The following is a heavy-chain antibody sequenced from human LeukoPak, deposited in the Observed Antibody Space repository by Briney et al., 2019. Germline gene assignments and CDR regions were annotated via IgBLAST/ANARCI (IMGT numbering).Heavy chain of an antibody. J-gene: IGHJ5*02. CDR2: INHSGST. D-gene: IGHD6-13*01. CDR1: GGSFSGYY. CDR3: ASQAGYSGSWYWFDP. V-gene: IGHV4-34*01. Sequence: SETLSLTCAVYGGSFSGYYWSWIRQPPGKGLEWIGEINHSGSTNYNPSLKSRVTISVDTSKNQFSLKLSSVTAADTAVYYCASQAGYSGSWYWFDPWGQGTLVTVSS.